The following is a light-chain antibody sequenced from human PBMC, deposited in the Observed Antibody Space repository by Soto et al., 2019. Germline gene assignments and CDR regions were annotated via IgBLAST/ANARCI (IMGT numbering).Light chain of an antibody. CDR1: QDIRKY. Sequence: QTAQSPSSLSSSVVDRVTRTFQATQDIRKYLNWYQQKPGKAPKLLIYDASSLETGVPSRFSGSGSGTDFTLTISSLQPEDFATYYCQQSYSTPGTFGQGTKVDI. CDR2: DAS. V-gene: IGKV1-39*01. CDR3: QQSYSTPGT. J-gene: IGKJ1*01.